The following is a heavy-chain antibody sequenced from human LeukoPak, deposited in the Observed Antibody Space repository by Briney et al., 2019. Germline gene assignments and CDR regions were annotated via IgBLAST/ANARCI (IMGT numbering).Heavy chain of an antibody. V-gene: IGHV4-59*08. Sequence: SETLSLTCTVSGGSISSYYWSWIRQPPGKGLEWIGYIYYSGSTYYYNPSLKSRVTMSVDTSKNQFSLKLSSVTAADAAVYYCARQYYYDGSGPFQHWGQGTLVTVSS. CDR3: ARQYYYDGSGPFQH. D-gene: IGHD3-22*01. CDR1: GGSISSYY. CDR2: IYYSGSTY. J-gene: IGHJ1*01.